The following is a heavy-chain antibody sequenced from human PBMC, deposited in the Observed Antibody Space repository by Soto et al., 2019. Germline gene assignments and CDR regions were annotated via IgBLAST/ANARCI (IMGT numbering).Heavy chain of an antibody. D-gene: IGHD6-19*01. V-gene: IGHV1-69*01. Sequence: QGQLVQSGAEVKKPGSSVKVSCKASGGTFSNFAVSWVRQAPGQGLEWMGGIIAIFGAAHYPQQFQGRVTITTDESTATAYMELSSLRPEDTAVYYCARGGYSSGWDNWGQGTLITVSS. J-gene: IGHJ4*02. CDR2: IIAIFGAA. CDR3: ARGGYSSGWDN. CDR1: GGTFSNFA.